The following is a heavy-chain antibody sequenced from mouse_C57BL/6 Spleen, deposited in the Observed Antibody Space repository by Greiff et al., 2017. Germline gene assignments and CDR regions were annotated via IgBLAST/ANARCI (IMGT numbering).Heavy chain of an antibody. CDR1: GYTFTSYW. Sequence: QVQLQQPGAELVRPGSSVKLSCKASGYTFTSYWMDWVKQRPGQGLEWIGNIYPSDSETHYNQKFKDKATLTVDKSSSTAYMQLSSLTSEDSAVYYCARGIYYDYGYYLDYWGQGTTLTASS. CDR2: IYPSDSET. V-gene: IGHV1-61*01. D-gene: IGHD2-4*01. CDR3: ARGIYYDYGYYLDY. J-gene: IGHJ2*01.